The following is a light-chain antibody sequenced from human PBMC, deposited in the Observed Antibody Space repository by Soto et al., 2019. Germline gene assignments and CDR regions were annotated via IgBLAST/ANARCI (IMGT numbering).Light chain of an antibody. CDR2: GAS. V-gene: IGKV3-15*01. J-gene: IGKJ5*01. CDR1: QSVADN. Sequence: ELVMTQSPATLSVSPLERVTLSCRSSQSVADNLAWFQQKPGQGPRLLIYGASTRANGIPARFSGSGSETDFTLNIRSLRSEDSAVYHCKQYHKWPITFGKGTRLEIK. CDR3: KQYHKWPIT.